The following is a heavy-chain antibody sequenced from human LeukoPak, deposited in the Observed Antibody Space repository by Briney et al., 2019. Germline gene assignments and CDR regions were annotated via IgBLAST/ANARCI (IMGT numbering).Heavy chain of an antibody. Sequence: SETLSPTCTVSGGSSSSSRYYWGWIRQPPGKGLEWIGSIYYSGSTYYNPFLKSRVTISVDTSKNQFSLKLSFVTATDTAVYYCARHPYQLLWLSWFDPWGQGTLVTVSS. CDR1: GGSSSSSRYY. CDR3: ARHPYQLLWLSWFDP. D-gene: IGHD2-2*01. V-gene: IGHV4-39*01. J-gene: IGHJ5*02. CDR2: IYYSGST.